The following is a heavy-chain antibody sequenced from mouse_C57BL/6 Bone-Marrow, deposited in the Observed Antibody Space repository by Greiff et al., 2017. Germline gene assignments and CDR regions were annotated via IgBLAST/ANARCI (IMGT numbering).Heavy chain of an antibody. CDR1: GYTFTSYW. D-gene: IGHD1-1*01. V-gene: IGHV1-69*01. Sequence: QVQLQQSGAELVMPGASVKLSCKASGYTFTSYWMHWVKQRPGQGLEWLGEIDPSDSYTNYNQKFKGKSTLTVDKSSSTAYMQLSSLTSEDSAVYYCAITVPYFDVWGTGTTVTVSS. CDR2: IDPSDSYT. CDR3: AITVPYFDV. J-gene: IGHJ1*03.